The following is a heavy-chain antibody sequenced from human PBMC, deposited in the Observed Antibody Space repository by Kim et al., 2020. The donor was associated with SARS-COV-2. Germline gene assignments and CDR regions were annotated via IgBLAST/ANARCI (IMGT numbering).Heavy chain of an antibody. D-gene: IGHD3-10*01. J-gene: IGHJ6*03. CDR1: GFTVSSNY. CDR3: GGSGSSYYYYYMDV. Sequence: GGSLRLSCAVSGFTVSSNYMSWVRQAPGKGLEWVSVIYSGGSTYYADSVKGRFTISRDNSKNTLYLQMNSLRAEDTAVYYCGGSGSSYYYYYMDVWGKGTTVTVSS. CDR2: IYSGGST. V-gene: IGHV3-66*01.